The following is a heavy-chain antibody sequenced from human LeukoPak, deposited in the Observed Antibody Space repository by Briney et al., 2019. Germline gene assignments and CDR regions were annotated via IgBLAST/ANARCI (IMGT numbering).Heavy chain of an antibody. CDR3: SRSSGIAVAGPYFDY. CDR1: GFSLSTSGIC. CDR2: IDWDDDK. V-gene: IGHV2-70*11. Sequence: FGPTLVNPTQTLTLTCTFSGFSLSTSGICVSWIRQPPGKPLEWLARIDWDDDKYHSTSLKTRLTISKDTSKNQVVLTMTNMDPVDTATKYGSRSSGIAVAGPYFDYRGQGTLVTFSS. D-gene: IGHD6-19*01. J-gene: IGHJ4*02.